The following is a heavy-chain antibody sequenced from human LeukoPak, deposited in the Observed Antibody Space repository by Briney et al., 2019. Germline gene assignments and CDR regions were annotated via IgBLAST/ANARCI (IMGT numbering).Heavy chain of an antibody. J-gene: IGHJ4*02. CDR2: IIPIFGTA. V-gene: IGHV1-69*05. D-gene: IGHD3-22*01. CDR3: ARAGGYYYDSSGYFDY. CDR1: GGTFSSYA. Sequence: ASVKVSCKASGGTFSSYAISWVRQAPGQGLEWMGGIIPIFGTASYAQKFQGRVTMTRDTSTSTVYMELSSLRSEDTAVYYCARAGGYYYDSSGYFDYWGQGTLVTVSS.